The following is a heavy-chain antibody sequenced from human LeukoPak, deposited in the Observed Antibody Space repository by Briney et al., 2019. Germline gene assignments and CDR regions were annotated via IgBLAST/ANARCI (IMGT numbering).Heavy chain of an antibody. CDR1: GGSISSHY. CDR2: IYYSGST. CDR3: ARDTWSGYLDY. J-gene: IGHJ4*02. D-gene: IGHD3-3*01. V-gene: IGHV4-59*11. Sequence: SGTLSLTCTVSGGSISSHYWSWIRQPPGEGLEWIGYIYYSGSTNYNPSLKSRVTISVDTSKNQFSLKLSSVTAADTAVYYCARDTWSGYLDYWGQGTLVTVSS.